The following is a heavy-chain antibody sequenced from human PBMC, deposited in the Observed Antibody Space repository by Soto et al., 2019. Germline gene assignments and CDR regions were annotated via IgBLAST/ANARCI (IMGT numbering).Heavy chain of an antibody. V-gene: IGHV1-3*01. D-gene: IGHD6-13*01. CDR2: INAGNGNT. CDR3: ARYSSSWYPDYYYYGMDV. Sequence: ASVKVSCKASGYTFTSCAMHWVRQAPGQRLEWMGWINAGNGNTKYSQKFQGRVTITRDTSASTAYMELSSLRSEDTAVYYCARYSSSWYPDYYYYGMDVWGQGTTVTVSS. J-gene: IGHJ6*02. CDR1: GYTFTSCA.